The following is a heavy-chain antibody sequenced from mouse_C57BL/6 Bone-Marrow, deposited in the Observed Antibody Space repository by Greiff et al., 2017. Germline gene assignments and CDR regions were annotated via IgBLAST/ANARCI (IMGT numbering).Heavy chain of an antibody. Sequence: EVQLQESGPGLVKPSQSLSLTCSVTGYSITSGYYWNWIRQFPGNKLEWMGYISYDGSNNYNPSLKNRISITRDKSKNQFFLKLNSVTTEDTATYYCARERFYYAMDYWGQGTSVTVSS. CDR2: ISYDGSN. CDR1: GYSITSGYY. J-gene: IGHJ4*01. V-gene: IGHV3-6*01. CDR3: ARERFYYAMDY.